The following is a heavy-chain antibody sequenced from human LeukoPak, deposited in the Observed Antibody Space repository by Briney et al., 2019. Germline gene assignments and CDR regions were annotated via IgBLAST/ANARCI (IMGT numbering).Heavy chain of an antibody. CDR3: AREAYYDSSGYASDFDY. Sequence: GGSLRLSCAASGFTFSRYSMNWVRQAPGKGLGWVSYISSSSSTISYADSVKGRFTISRDNAKNSLYLQLNSLRAEDTAVYYCAREAYYDSSGYASDFDYWGQGTLVTVSS. V-gene: IGHV3-48*01. J-gene: IGHJ4*02. D-gene: IGHD3-22*01. CDR1: GFTFSRYS. CDR2: ISSSSSTI.